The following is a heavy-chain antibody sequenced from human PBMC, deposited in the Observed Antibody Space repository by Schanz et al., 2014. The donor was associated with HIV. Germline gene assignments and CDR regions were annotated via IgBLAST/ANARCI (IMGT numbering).Heavy chain of an antibody. CDR1: GFTLSSYT. D-gene: IGHD1-26*01. J-gene: IGHJ4*02. CDR2: IDDSGTYT. CDR3: ARDLKWDGES. Sequence: EVQLVESGGGLVKPGGSLRLSCAASGFTLSSYTMTWVRQAPGKGLEWVSAIDDSGTYTYYADSVKGRFTISRDNAKSTLSLQMNSLRGEDTAVYYCARDLKWDGESWGQGTQVTVSS. V-gene: IGHV3-23*04.